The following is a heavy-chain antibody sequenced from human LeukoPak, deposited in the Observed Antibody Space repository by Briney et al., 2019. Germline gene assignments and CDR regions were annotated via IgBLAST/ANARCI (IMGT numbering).Heavy chain of an antibody. D-gene: IGHD1-1*01. Sequence: GGSLRLSCAASGFTFSSYAMSWVRQAPGKGLEWVSAISGSGGSTYYADSVKGRFTISRDNSKNTLYLQMNSLRAEDTAVYYCAKDRPGGSTIGTGWFDPWGQGTLVTVSS. V-gene: IGHV3-23*01. CDR1: GFTFSSYA. CDR2: ISGSGGST. J-gene: IGHJ5*02. CDR3: AKDRPGGSTIGTGWFDP.